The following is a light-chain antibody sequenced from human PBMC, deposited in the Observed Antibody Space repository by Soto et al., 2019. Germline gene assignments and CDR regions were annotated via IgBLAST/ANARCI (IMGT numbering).Light chain of an antibody. CDR2: DAS. Sequence: EIVLTQSPAILSMSPGERATLSCRASQSVSSYFAWYQKKPGQAPRILIYDASNRATGVPARFGGSGSGTDITVNISTLEPDDFAVYYWQHRRYWPVTFGQGTKVEIK. J-gene: IGKJ1*01. CDR3: QHRRYWPVT. CDR1: QSVSSY. V-gene: IGKV3-11*01.